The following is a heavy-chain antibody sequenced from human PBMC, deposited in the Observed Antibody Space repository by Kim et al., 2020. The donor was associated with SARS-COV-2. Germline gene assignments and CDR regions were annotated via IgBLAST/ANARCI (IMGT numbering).Heavy chain of an antibody. Sequence: GGSLRLSCGASGFSLRHFWMHWVRRGPGKGLVWVARINNDGSDTKYADFVKGRFTISRDNANKTVFLQMASLRAEDTAVYYCVRADSYLFDLWSQGILVT. D-gene: IGHD3-10*01. J-gene: IGHJ4*02. CDR3: VRADSYLFDL. V-gene: IGHV3-74*01. CDR1: GFSLRHFW. CDR2: INNDGSDT.